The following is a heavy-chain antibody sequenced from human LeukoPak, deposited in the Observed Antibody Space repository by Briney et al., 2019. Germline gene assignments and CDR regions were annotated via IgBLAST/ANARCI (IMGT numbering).Heavy chain of an antibody. CDR2: IDMSGRTI. J-gene: IGHJ6*02. CDR1: GFIFSDWY. Sequence: GGSLRLSCAASGFIFSDWYMSWIRQAPGKGLEWVSYIDMSGRTIYYADSVKGRFTISRDNARNSLYLQMSSLRAEDTAVYYCARGHYGLDVWGQGTTVTVSS. V-gene: IGHV3-11*01. CDR3: ARGHYGLDV.